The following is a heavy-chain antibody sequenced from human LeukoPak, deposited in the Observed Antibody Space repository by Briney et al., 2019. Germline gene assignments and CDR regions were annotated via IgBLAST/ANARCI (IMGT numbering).Heavy chain of an antibody. Sequence: GGSLRLSCTASGFTVSSNYMSWVRQAPGKGLEWVSYISSSGSTIYYADSVKGRFTISRDNAKNSLYLQMNSLRAEDTAVYYCARDMYYYDSSGYYLLDYWGQGTLVTVSS. CDR1: GFTVSSNY. CDR2: ISSSGSTI. V-gene: IGHV3-11*04. J-gene: IGHJ4*02. D-gene: IGHD3-22*01. CDR3: ARDMYYYDSSGYYLLDY.